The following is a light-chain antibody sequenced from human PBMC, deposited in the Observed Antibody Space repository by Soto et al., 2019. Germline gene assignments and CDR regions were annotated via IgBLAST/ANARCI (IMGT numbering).Light chain of an antibody. J-gene: IGLJ2*01. Sequence: QSVLTQPPSASGTPGQRVTISCSGSSSNIGSNTVNWYQQLPGTAPKLLIYSNNQRPSGVPDRFSGSKSGNSASLAISGLQSEDEADYYCAAWADSLNGVVFGGGTKLTVL. CDR3: AAWADSLNGVV. CDR2: SNN. V-gene: IGLV1-44*01. CDR1: SSNIGSNT.